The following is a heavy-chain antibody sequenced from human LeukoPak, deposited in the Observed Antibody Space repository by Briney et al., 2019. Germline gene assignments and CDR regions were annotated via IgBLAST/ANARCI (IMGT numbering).Heavy chain of an antibody. CDR3: ARANHSDYGGGFDC. V-gene: IGHV3-66*01. D-gene: IGHD4-17*01. CDR1: GFTVDGNY. J-gene: IGHJ5*01. CDR2: ISRSDIL. Sequence: GGSLRLSCAASGFTVDGNYMNWVRQAPGKGLEWVSRISRSDILYYADSVKGRFTISRDNSRGTLYLQMNSLRAEDTATYYCARANHSDYGGGFDCWGRGTLVTVSS.